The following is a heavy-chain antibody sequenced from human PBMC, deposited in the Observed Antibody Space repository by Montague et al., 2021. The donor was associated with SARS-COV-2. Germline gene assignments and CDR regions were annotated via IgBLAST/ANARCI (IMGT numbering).Heavy chain of an antibody. D-gene: IGHD1-26*01. CDR2: RRYRLKWNN. V-gene: IGHV6-1*01. Sequence: CAISGDSDGIEEPRRRSEEQTPERQSRQQLGRRYRLKWNNDYAVSVKSRITINPDTSKNQISLQLNSVTPEDTAVYYCARTSASSDYWGQGTLVTVSS. J-gene: IGHJ4*02. CDR1: GDSDGIEEPR. CDR3: ARTSASSDY.